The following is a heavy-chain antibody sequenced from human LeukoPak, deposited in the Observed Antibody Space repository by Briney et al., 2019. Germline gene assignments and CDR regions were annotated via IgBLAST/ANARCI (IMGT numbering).Heavy chain of an antibody. D-gene: IGHD1-26*01. V-gene: IGHV3-7*01. CDR3: ARDKIVGATIFDC. CDR2: IKEDGSEK. J-gene: IGHJ4*02. Sequence: GGSLRLSCAASGFTFSSYWMSWVRQAPGKGLEWVANIKEDGSEKFYVDSLKGRFTIFRDNAENSLYLLMNSLRADDTAVYYCARDKIVGATIFDCWGQGTLVTVSS. CDR1: GFTFSSYW.